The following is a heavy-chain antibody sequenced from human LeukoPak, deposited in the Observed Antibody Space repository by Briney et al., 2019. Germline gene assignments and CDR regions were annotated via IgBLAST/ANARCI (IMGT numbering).Heavy chain of an antibody. CDR1: GYTFTSYG. J-gene: IGHJ5*02. V-gene: IGHV1-18*01. CDR2: ISAYNGNT. Sequence: GASVTVSYKASGYTFTSYGISWVRQAPGQGLEWMGWISAYNGNTKHAQKLQGRVTMTTDTSTSTAYMELRSLRSDDTAVYYCARDRILTGYTGGSYNWFDPWGQGTLVTVSS. D-gene: IGHD3-9*01. CDR3: ARDRILTGYTGGSYNWFDP.